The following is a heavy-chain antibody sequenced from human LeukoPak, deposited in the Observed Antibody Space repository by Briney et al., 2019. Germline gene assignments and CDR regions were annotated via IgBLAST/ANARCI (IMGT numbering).Heavy chain of an antibody. CDR3: ARDPYSGGYGNYYYYFMDV. J-gene: IGHJ6*03. D-gene: IGHD1-26*01. Sequence: GGSLRLSCAASGFTFSSYGMSWVRQAPGKGLEWVSSITSGSSYIYYADSVKGRFTISRDNAKNSLYLQMNSLRAEDTAVYYCARDPYSGGYGNYYYYFMDVWGKGTTVTISS. V-gene: IGHV3-21*01. CDR2: ITSGSSYI. CDR1: GFTFSSYG.